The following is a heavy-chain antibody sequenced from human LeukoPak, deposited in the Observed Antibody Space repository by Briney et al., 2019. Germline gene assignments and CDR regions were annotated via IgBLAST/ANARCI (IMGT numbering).Heavy chain of an antibody. V-gene: IGHV1-18*04. D-gene: IGHD1-26*01. CDR3: ARRVGATTERWFDP. Sequence: GASVKVSCKASGYTFTGYYMHWVRQAPGQGLEWMGWISAYNGNTNYAQKLQGRVTMTTDTSTSTAYMELRSLRSDDTAVYYCARRVGATTERWFDPWGQGTLVTVSS. CDR2: ISAYNGNT. CDR1: GYTFTGYY. J-gene: IGHJ5*02.